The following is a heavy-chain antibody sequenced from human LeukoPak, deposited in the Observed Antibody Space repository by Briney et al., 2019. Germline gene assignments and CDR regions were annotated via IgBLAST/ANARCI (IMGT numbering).Heavy chain of an antibody. CDR1: GLSFSGYY. D-gene: IGHD3-22*01. V-gene: IGHV4-34*01. J-gene: IGHJ4*02. CDR3: ARGHIAYYDSSGYYY. Sequence: PSETLSLTCAVYGLSFSGYYWSWTRQPPGKGLEWIGEINHSGSTNYNPSLKSRVTISVDTSKNQFSLKLSSVTAADTAVYYCARGHIAYYDSSGYYYWGQGTLVTVSS. CDR2: INHSGST.